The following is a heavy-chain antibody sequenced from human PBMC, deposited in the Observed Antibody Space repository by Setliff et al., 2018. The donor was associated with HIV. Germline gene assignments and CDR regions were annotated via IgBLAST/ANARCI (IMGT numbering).Heavy chain of an antibody. CDR2: IYSTGST. J-gene: IGHJ4*02. D-gene: IGHD4-17*01. CDR1: GASITSHY. V-gene: IGHV4-59*11. Sequence: SETLSLTCTVSGASITSHYWSWIRQSPGRELEWIGYIYSTGSTNYNPSLQSRVSISMDASKNKFSLQVTSVTSADTAVYYCAKGAGFYGDYTFDCWGQGNLVTVSS. CDR3: AKGAGFYGDYTFDC.